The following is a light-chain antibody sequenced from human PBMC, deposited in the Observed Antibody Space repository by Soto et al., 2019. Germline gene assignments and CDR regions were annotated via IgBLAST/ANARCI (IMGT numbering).Light chain of an antibody. CDR1: QTVSSNY. CDR2: GAS. J-gene: IGKJ5*01. CDR3: QQYTGPPTT. Sequence: ESIFMPAPETLALSPGERATLSCRASQTVSSNYLAWCQQRPGQAPRLPIYGASTRAAGIPDRFSGSGSGTDFTLTITRLEPEDSAVYFCQQYTGPPTTFGQGTRLEIK. V-gene: IGKV3-20*01.